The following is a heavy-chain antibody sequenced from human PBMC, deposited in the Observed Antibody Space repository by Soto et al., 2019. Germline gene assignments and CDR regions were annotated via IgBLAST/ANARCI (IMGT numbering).Heavy chain of an antibody. CDR3: ARDADYGGSRGGMDV. CDR2: IYYSGST. J-gene: IGHJ6*02. V-gene: IGHV4-31*03. Sequence: QVRLEESGPGLVKPSETLSLICSVSGGSVNNPNYFWNWIRHHPENGLEWIGYIYYSGSTRYNPSFKTRATLSIDTTKDQFSLRLNSVTVADTAVYFCARDADYGGSRGGMDVWGRGTTVTVSS. CDR1: GGSVNNPNYF. D-gene: IGHD4-17*01.